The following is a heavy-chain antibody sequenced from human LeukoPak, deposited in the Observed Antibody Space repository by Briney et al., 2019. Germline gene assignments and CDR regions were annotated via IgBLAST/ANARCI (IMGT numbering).Heavy chain of an antibody. CDR3: VRDLDSIAFF. Sequence: GGSLRLSCAASGFTFGSYSMNWFRQAPGKWLEWVSYISSSSTTINYAESVKGRFTISRDNAKDSMYLQMNSLRAEDTAVYYCVRDLDSIAFFWGQGTLVTVSS. V-gene: IGHV3-48*01. CDR2: ISSSSTTI. D-gene: IGHD2/OR15-2a*01. J-gene: IGHJ4*02. CDR1: GFTFGSYS.